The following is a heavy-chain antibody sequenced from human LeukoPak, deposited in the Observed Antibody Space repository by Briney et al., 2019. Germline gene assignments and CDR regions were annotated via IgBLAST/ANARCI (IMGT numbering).Heavy chain of an antibody. D-gene: IGHD3-22*01. J-gene: IGHJ2*01. CDR3: ARPLMGDSSGYYYWYFDL. CDR2: IYYSGST. CDR1: GGSISSYY. Sequence: SETLSLTCTVSGGSISSYYWSWIRQPPGKGLEWIGYIYYSGSTNYNPSLKSRVTISVDTSKNQFSLKLSSVTAADTAVYYRARPLMGDSSGYYYWYFDLWGRGTLVTVSS. V-gene: IGHV4-59*01.